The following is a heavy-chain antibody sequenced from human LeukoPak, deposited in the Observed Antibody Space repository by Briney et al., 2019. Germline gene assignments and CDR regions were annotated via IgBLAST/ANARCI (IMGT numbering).Heavy chain of an antibody. J-gene: IGHJ6*03. Sequence: ASVKVSFKASGYTFTIYGISWVRQAPGQGLEWMGWISAHNGNTNQAQKVQGRVTMTTDTSTSTAYMELRSLTSDDTAVYYCARGTYMDVWGKGTTVTVSS. CDR3: ARGTYMDV. V-gene: IGHV1-18*04. CDR2: ISAHNGNT. CDR1: GYTFTIYG.